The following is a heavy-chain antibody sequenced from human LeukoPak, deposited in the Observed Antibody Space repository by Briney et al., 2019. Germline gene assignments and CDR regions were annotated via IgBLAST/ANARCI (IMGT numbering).Heavy chain of an antibody. J-gene: IGHJ4*02. V-gene: IGHV3-23*01. CDR1: GFTFSSYA. D-gene: IGHD4-17*01. CDR3: AKDLTAYGARTIDY. Sequence: GGSLRLSCAASGFTFSSYAMSWVRQAPGKGLEWVSAISGSGGSTYYADSVKGRFTISRDNSKNTPYLQMNSLRAEDTAVYYCAKDLTAYGARTIDYWGQGTLVTVSS. CDR2: ISGSGGST.